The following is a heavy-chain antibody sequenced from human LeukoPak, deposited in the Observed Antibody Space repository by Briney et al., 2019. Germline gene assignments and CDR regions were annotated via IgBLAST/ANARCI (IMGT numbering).Heavy chain of an antibody. CDR2: IHPGGSIT. D-gene: IGHD3-9*01. CDR3: ARGGTYYDFLTGYYNAHWGMDV. J-gene: IGHJ6*02. Sequence: GGSLRLSCVGSRFTLSKYWMHWVRQAPGTGLVWVSRIHPGGSITTYADSVKGRFTISRDNAENTLYLQMNSLRAEDTAVYYCARGGTYYDFLTGYYNAHWGMDVWGQGTTVTVSS. V-gene: IGHV3-74*03. CDR1: RFTLSKYW.